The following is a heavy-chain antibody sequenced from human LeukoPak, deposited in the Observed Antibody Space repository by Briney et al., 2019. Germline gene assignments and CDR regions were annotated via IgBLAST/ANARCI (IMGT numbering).Heavy chain of an antibody. D-gene: IGHD2-15*01. CDR1: GGSISRYS. V-gene: IGHV4-59*12. CDR2: IAHSGAI. Sequence: SETLSLTCIVSGGSISRYSWNWIRQSPGKGLEWIGYIAHSGAISYKSSLKSRVTISVDTSKNQLSLRLTSVTAADTAVYYCASFSGRNDYWGQGTLVTVSS. J-gene: IGHJ4*02. CDR3: ASFSGRNDY.